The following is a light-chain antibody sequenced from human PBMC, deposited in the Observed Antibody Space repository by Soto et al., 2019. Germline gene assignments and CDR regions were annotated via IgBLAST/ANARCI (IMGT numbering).Light chain of an antibody. CDR2: GAS. CDR1: QSISTW. CDR3: QQYDTYSPFT. J-gene: IGKJ2*01. Sequence: DIPMTQSPSTLSASVGDRVTITCRASQSISTWLVWYQQKPGKAPKLLIYGASTLQSGVPSRFTGSGSGTEFTLTISSLQPDDVATYYCQQYDTYSPFTFGQGTKLEIK. V-gene: IGKV1-5*01.